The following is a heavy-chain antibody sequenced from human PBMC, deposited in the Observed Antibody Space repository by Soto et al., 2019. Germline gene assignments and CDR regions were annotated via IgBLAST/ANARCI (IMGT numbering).Heavy chain of an antibody. J-gene: IGHJ4*02. CDR3: AREYYGLLTGYYNDH. D-gene: IGHD3-9*01. V-gene: IGHV3-74*01. CDR2: ISGDGTTI. CDR1: GFPFSSYW. Sequence: EVQLVESGGDSVQPGGSLRLSCAASGFPFSSYWMNWVRHTPGKGLEWVSRISGDGTTIYYADSVTGRFTVSRDNAKNTLSLQMSGLGAEDTAVYYCAREYYGLLTGYYNDHWGQGTLGSVSS.